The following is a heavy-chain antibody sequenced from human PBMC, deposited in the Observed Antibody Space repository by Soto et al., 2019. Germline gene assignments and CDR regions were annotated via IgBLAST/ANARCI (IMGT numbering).Heavy chain of an antibody. CDR2: IKQDGSET. CDR3: ARYLSSGPIDY. Sequence: TGGSLRISCIATGFTFSTYWMSWVRQAPGKGLEWVANIKQDGSETHYGDSVRGRFSISRDNAKNSLYLEMNSLRAEDTALYYCARYLSSGPIDYWGQGTLVTVSS. J-gene: IGHJ4*02. D-gene: IGHD2-8*02. CDR1: GFTFSTYW. V-gene: IGHV3-7*04.